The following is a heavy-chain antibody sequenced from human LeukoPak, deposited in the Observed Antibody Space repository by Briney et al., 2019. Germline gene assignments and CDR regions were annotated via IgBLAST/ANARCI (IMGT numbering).Heavy chain of an antibody. D-gene: IGHD3-3*01. CDR3: ARDSLLYDFWSGYYERWAGYYYYMDV. V-gene: IGHV1-2*02. CDR2: INPNSGGT. CDR1: GYTFTGYY. Sequence: GASVKVSCKASGYTFTGYYMHWVRQAPGQGLEWMGWINPNSGGTNYAQKFQGRVTMTRDTSISTAYMELSRLRSDDTAVYYCARDSLLYDFWSGYYERWAGYYYYMDVWGKGTTVTVSS. J-gene: IGHJ6*03.